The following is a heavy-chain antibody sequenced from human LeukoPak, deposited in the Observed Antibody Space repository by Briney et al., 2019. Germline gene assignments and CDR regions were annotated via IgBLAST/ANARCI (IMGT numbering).Heavy chain of an antibody. J-gene: IGHJ4*02. Sequence: GGSLRLSCAASGFTFSPYWMSWVPQVPGKGLEWVANIKQDGSEKYYVDSVKGRFTISRDNAKNSLYLQMNSLRAEDTAVYYCAKDPGGYFAANYFDYWGQGTLVTVSS. V-gene: IGHV3-7*01. D-gene: IGHD3-9*01. CDR3: AKDPGGYFAANYFDY. CDR1: GFTFSPYW. CDR2: IKQDGSEK.